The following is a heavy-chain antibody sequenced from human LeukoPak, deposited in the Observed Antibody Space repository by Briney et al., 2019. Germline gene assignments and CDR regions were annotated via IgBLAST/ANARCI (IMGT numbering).Heavy chain of an antibody. Sequence: GGSLRLSCAASGFTFDDYAMHWVRQAPGKGLEWVSGISWNSGSIGYADSVKGRFTISRDNSKNTLYLQMNSLRAEDTAVYYCARAKGDSSGLDYWGQGTLVTVSS. V-gene: IGHV3-9*01. D-gene: IGHD3-22*01. CDR1: GFTFDDYA. CDR2: ISWNSGSI. J-gene: IGHJ4*02. CDR3: ARAKGDSSGLDY.